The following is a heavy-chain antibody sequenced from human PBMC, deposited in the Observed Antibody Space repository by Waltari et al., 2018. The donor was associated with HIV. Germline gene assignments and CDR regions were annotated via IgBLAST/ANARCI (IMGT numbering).Heavy chain of an antibody. D-gene: IGHD2-2*01. V-gene: IGHV4-34*01. CDR2: INHSGST. Sequence: QVQLQQWGAGLLKPSETLSLTCAVYGGSFSGYYWSWIRQPPGKGLEWIGEINHSGSTNYNPSLKSRVTISVDTSKNQFSLKLSSVTAADTAVYYCARVGCSSTSCLGWFDPWGQGTLVTVSS. CDR1: GGSFSGYY. CDR3: ARVGCSSTSCLGWFDP. J-gene: IGHJ5*02.